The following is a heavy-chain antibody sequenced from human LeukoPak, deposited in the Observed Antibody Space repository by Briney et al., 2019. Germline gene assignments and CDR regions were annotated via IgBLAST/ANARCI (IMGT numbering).Heavy chain of an antibody. CDR1: GYTLTELS. CDR2: FDPEDGET. V-gene: IGHV1-24*01. CDR3: ATGVGWELLHYFDY. Sequence: ASVKVSCKVSGYTLTELSMHWVRQAPGKGLEWMGGFDPEDGETIYAQKFQGRVTMTEDTSTNTAYMELSSLRSEDTAVYYCATGVGWELLHYFDYWGQGTLVTVSS. J-gene: IGHJ4*02. D-gene: IGHD1-26*01.